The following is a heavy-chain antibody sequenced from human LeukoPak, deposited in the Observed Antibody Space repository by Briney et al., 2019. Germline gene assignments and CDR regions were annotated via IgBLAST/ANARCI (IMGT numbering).Heavy chain of an antibody. CDR1: GGSMSDYY. J-gene: IGHJ6*03. Sequence: SETLSLTCTVSGGSMSDYYWSWIRQPPGRGLEWIGYSGNTNYNPSLKSRVIISVDTSKNQFSLKLSSVTAADTAVYYCAREGGYTSYYMDVWGKGTTVIISS. CDR3: AREGGYTSYYMDV. D-gene: IGHD5-18*01. CDR2: YSGNT. V-gene: IGHV4-59*12.